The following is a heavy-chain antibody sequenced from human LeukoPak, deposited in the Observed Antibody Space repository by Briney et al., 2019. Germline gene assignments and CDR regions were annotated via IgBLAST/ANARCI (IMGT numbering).Heavy chain of an antibody. V-gene: IGHV3-30*04. CDR3: AREWAFDI. CDR2: ISYDGSNK. J-gene: IGHJ3*02. CDR1: GFTFSSYA. Sequence: PGGSLRLSCAASGFTFSSYAMHWVRQAPGKGLEWVAVISYDGSNKYYADSVKGRFTISRDNSKNTLYLQMNSLRAEDTAVYYCAREWAFDIWGQGTMVTVSS.